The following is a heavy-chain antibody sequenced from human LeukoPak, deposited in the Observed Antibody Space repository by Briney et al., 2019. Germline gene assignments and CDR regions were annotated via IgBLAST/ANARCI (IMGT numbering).Heavy chain of an antibody. V-gene: IGHV4-30-4*01. CDR2: IYYSGST. CDR1: GGSISSGDYY. CDR3: ARAEIYDFWSGYSNWFDP. J-gene: IGHJ5*02. Sequence: SETLSLTCTVSGGSISSGDYYWSWIRQPPGKGLECIGYIYYSGSTYYNPSLKSRVTISVDTSKNQFSLKLSSVTAADTAVYYCARAEIYDFWSGYSNWFDPWGQGTLVTVSS. D-gene: IGHD3-3*01.